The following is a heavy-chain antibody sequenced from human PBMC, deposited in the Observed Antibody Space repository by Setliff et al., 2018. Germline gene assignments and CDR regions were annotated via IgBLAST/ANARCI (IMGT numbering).Heavy chain of an antibody. Sequence: PSETLSLTCRVSGGSISSGNYYWGLIRQPPGKGLEWVATINYSGSTYSNPSLKSRLIISVDAPGNQFSVKLSSVTAADTAVYYCARHKSNGSGSYPSLYMDVWGKGIMVTVSS. CDR2: INYSGST. V-gene: IGHV4-39*01. D-gene: IGHD3-10*01. CDR3: ARHKSNGSGSYPSLYMDV. J-gene: IGHJ6*03. CDR1: GGSISSGNYY.